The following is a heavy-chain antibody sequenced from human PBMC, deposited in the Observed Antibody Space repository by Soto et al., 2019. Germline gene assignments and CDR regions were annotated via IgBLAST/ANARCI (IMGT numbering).Heavy chain of an antibody. D-gene: IGHD3-3*01. V-gene: IGHV3-64D*06. Sequence: HPGGSLRLSCSASGFTFSSYAMHWVRQAPGKGLEYVSAISSNGGSTYYADSVKGRFTISRDNSKNTLYLQMSSLRAEDTAVYYCVKGDLFGVVIPILYGMDVWGQGTTVTVSS. CDR3: VKGDLFGVVIPILYGMDV. CDR2: ISSNGGST. J-gene: IGHJ6*02. CDR1: GFTFSSYA.